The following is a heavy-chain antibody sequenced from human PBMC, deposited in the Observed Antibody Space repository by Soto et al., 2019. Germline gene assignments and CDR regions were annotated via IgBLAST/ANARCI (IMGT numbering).Heavy chain of an antibody. CDR3: ARWFCLVGATINRFDT. Sequence: ETLSLTCTVSGGSISSYYWSWIRQPPGKGLEWIGYIYYSGSTNYNPSLKSRVTISVDTSKNQFSLKLSSVTAADTAVYYCARWFCLVGATINRFDTWGHGTMVTVTS. CDR2: IYYSGST. CDR1: GGSISSYY. J-gene: IGHJ5*01. D-gene: IGHD1-26*01. V-gene: IGHV4-59*01.